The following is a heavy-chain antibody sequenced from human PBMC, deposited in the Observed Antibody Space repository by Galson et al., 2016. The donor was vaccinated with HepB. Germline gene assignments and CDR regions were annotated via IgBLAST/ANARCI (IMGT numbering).Heavy chain of an antibody. CDR1: GYTFTDYY. V-gene: IGHV1-2*02. D-gene: IGHD6-13*01. CDR2: INPKSGGT. CDR3: ATPRHVSTAAAGTFDC. Sequence: SVKVSCKASGYTFTDYYMHWVRQAPGQGLEWMGWINPKSGGTNFAPKFRGRVPMTRDPSISTAYMELSRLRFDDTAVYYWATPRHVSTAAAGTFDCWGQGTLVTVSS. J-gene: IGHJ4*02.